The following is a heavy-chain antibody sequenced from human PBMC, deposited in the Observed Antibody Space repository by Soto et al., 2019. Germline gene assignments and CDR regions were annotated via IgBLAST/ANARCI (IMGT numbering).Heavy chain of an antibody. CDR2: INHSGST. Sequence: QVQLQQWGAGLLKPSENLSLTCSVYGGSFSGYYWSWIRQPPGKGLEWIGEINHSGSTNYNPSLKSRVTISVDTSKNQFSLKLSSVTAADTAVYYCAADSSSGYAHWGQGTLVTVSS. CDR3: AADSSSGYAH. CDR1: GGSFSGYY. V-gene: IGHV4-34*01. D-gene: IGHD6-13*01. J-gene: IGHJ5*02.